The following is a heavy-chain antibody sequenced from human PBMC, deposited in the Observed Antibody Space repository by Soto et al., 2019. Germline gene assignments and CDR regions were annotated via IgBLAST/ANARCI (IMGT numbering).Heavy chain of an antibody. D-gene: IGHD4-17*01. J-gene: IGHJ3*02. CDR2: ILPIFGTA. V-gene: IGHV1-69*06. CDR1: GGTFSTSS. Sequence: SVKVSCKASGGTFSTSSINWVRQAPGQRPEWMGNILPIFGTADYAQKFQGRVTITADKSTNTAYMELRSLLSEDTAVYYFARGRGYGANSDAFEIWGQGTVVTVSS. CDR3: ARGRGYGANSDAFEI.